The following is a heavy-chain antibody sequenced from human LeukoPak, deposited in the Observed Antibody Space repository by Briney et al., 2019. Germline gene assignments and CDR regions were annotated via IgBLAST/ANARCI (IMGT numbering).Heavy chain of an antibody. CDR3: ARDIWLGPSVEY. Sequence: PGGSLRLSCAASGFNFSDYYMSWIRQDPGKGLEWISYISSSGSSIFYADSVKGRFTISRDNAKNSVFLQMNSLRAEDTAVYYCARDIWLGPSVEYWGQGTLVTVSS. V-gene: IGHV3-11*01. J-gene: IGHJ4*02. D-gene: IGHD6-19*01. CDR1: GFNFSDYY. CDR2: ISSSGSSI.